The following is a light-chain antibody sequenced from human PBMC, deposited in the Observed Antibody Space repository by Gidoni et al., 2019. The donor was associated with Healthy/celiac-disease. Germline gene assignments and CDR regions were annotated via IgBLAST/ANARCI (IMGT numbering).Light chain of an antibody. J-gene: IGKJ2*01. CDR3: QKYNSAPHT. V-gene: IGKV1-27*01. CDR2: AAS. CDR1: QGISNY. Sequence: DIQMTQSPSSLSASVGDRVTITCRASQGISNYLAWYQQIPGKVPKLLIYAASTLQSGVPSRFSGSGSGTAFTLTISSLQPEDVATYYCQKYNSAPHTFXXXTKLEIK.